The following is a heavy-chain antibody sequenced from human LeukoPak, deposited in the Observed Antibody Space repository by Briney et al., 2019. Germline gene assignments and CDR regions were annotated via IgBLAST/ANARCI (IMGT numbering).Heavy chain of an antibody. D-gene: IGHD6-13*01. Sequence: ASMKVSCKASGYTFTSYGISWVRQAPGQGLEWMGWISAYNGDTNYVQKFQGRVTMTTDTSTSTAYMELKSLRSDDTAVYYCAREEGAPIAAANIWGLGTKVTVSS. CDR2: ISAYNGDT. J-gene: IGHJ3*02. CDR3: AREEGAPIAAANI. CDR1: GYTFTSYG. V-gene: IGHV1-18*01.